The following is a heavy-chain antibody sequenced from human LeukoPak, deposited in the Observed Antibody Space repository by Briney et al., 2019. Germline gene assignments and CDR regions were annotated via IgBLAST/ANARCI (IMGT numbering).Heavy chain of an antibody. CDR3: ARDGCSSTSCLRAFDY. CDR1: GFTFSSYS. Sequence: GGSLRLSCAASGFTFSSYSMNWVRQAPGKGLEWVSSISSSSSYIYYADSVKGRFTISRDNAKNSLYLQVNSLRAEDTAVYYCARDGCSSTSCLRAFDYWGQGTLVTVSS. V-gene: IGHV3-21*01. J-gene: IGHJ4*02. D-gene: IGHD2-2*01. CDR2: ISSSSSYI.